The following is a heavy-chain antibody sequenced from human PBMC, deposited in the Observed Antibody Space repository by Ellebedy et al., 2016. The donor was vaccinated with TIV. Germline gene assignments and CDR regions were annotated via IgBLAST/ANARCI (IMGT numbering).Heavy chain of an antibody. CDR2: IWYDGSNK. V-gene: IGHV3-33*01. D-gene: IGHD3-22*01. CDR1: GFTFSSYG. Sequence: GESLKISCAASGFTFSSYGMHWVRQAPGKGLEWVAVIWYDGSNKYYADSVKGRFNISRDNSKNTLYLQMNSLRAEDTAVYYCARGHLLYYDSSGFDYWGQGTLVTVSS. CDR3: ARGHLLYYDSSGFDY. J-gene: IGHJ4*02.